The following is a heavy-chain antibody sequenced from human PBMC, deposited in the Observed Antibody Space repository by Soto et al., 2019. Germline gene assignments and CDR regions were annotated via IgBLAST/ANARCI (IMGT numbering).Heavy chain of an antibody. J-gene: IGHJ4*03. D-gene: IGHD6-13*01. CDR2: ITYDGNTE. Sequence: PGGSLRLSCAASGLTLSGHSMHWVRQAPGKGLEWVATITYDGNTEYYAESVKGRFTISRDTLQMNSLRSEDTALYYCVKGYIAAPGVGDCIDFWGQGTMVTVSS. CDR3: VKGYIAAPGVGDCIDF. V-gene: IGHV3-30*18. CDR1: GLTLSGHS.